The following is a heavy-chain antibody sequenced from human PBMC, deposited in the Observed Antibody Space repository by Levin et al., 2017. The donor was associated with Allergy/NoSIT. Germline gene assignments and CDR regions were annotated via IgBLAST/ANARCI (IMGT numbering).Heavy chain of an antibody. D-gene: IGHD6-19*01. CDR1: GFTFSDYY. Sequence: GESLKISCAASGFTFSDYYMSWIRQAPGKGLEWVSYISSSGSTIYYADSVKGRFTISRDNAKNSLYLQMNSLRAEDTAVYYCARDLTPEDPPGYSSGWRTWYFDLWGRGTLVTVSS. CDR2: ISSSGSTI. CDR3: ARDLTPEDPPGYSSGWRTWYFDL. J-gene: IGHJ2*01. V-gene: IGHV3-11*01.